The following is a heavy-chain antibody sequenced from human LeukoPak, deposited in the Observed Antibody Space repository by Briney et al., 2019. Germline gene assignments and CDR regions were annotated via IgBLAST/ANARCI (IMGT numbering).Heavy chain of an antibody. CDR2: IYYSGST. J-gene: IGHJ6*03. CDR3: ARDGNFDWLLPYYYMDV. V-gene: IGHV4-59*01. Sequence: SETLSLTCTVSGVSISSYYWSWIRQPPGKGLEWIGYIYYSGSTNYNPSLKSRVTISVDTSKNQFSLKLSSVTAADTAVYYCARDGNFDWLLPYYYMDVWGKGTTVTVSS. CDR1: GVSISSYY. D-gene: IGHD3-9*01.